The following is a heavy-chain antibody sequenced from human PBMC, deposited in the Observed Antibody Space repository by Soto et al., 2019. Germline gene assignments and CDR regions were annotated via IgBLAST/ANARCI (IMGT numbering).Heavy chain of an antibody. D-gene: IGHD3-10*01. CDR2: VHHSWGS. V-gene: IGHV4-59*08. CDR1: GGSISSYY. CDR3: ARQRFGPLHGLVDV. Sequence: QVQLQESGPGLVKPSETLSLSCTVSGGSISSYYWSWFRQSPGKRMEWIGYVHHSWGSSYNPSLRSRVAISLDTAKSQFSLKVPSVTATDTAVYYCARQRFGPLHGLVDVWGQGTTVTVSS. J-gene: IGHJ6*02.